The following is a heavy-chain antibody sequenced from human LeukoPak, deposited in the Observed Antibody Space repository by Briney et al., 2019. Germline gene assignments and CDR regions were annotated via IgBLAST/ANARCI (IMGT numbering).Heavy chain of an antibody. V-gene: IGHV3-33*01. CDR2: IWYDGSNK. CDR3: ATNGDYGSTTFDGMDV. D-gene: IGHD4-17*01. Sequence: PGRSLRLSCAASGFTFSSYGMHWVRQAPGKGLEWVAVIWYDGSNKYYADSVKGRFTISRDNSKNTLYLQMNSLRAEDTAVYYCATNGDYGSTTFDGMDVWGQGTRSPSP. CDR1: GFTFSSYG. J-gene: IGHJ6*02.